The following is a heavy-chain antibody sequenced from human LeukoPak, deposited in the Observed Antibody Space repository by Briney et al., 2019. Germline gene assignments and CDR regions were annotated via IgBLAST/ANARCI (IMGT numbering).Heavy chain of an antibody. CDR3: ASLPDPLGTYFDL. J-gene: IGHJ2*01. CDR2: INHSGST. V-gene: IGHV4-34*01. CDR1: GGSFSGYY. D-gene: IGHD1-1*01. Sequence: PSETLSLTCAVYGGSFSGYYWSWIRQPPGKGLEWIGEINHSGSTNCNPSLKSRVTISVDTSKNQFSLKLSSVTAADTAVYYCASLPDPLGTYFDLWGRGTLVTVSS.